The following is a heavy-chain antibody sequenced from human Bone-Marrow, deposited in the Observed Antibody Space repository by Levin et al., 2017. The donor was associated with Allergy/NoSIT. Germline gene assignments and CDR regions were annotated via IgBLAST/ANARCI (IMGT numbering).Heavy chain of an antibody. V-gene: IGHV4-30-4*01. CDR3: ARQNWGYDY. D-gene: IGHD7-27*01. CDR2: IYYSGST. J-gene: IGHJ4*02. Sequence: PSETLSLTCNVSGGSIKSGDYYWNWIRQPPGKGLEWIGYIYYSGSTNYNPSLKSRVSVSRDTSKNQFSLKLSSMTAADTAVYYCARQNWGYDYWGQGILVTVSS. CDR1: GGSIKSGDYY.